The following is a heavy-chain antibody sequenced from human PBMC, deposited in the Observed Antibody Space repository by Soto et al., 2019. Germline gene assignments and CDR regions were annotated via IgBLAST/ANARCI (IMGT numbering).Heavy chain of an antibody. CDR2: ISAYNGNT. V-gene: IGHV1-18*04. J-gene: IGHJ4*02. Sequence: QVQLVQSGAEVKKPGASVKVSCKSSGYTYTNFGLSWVRQAPGQGLEWMGWISAYNGNTHYAQKFQGRVTLTIHTSTTTGYMEVRSLRSDDTATYYCARDNGDSGASLVDHWGQGTLVTVSS. D-gene: IGHD3-22*01. CDR1: GYTYTNFG. CDR3: ARDNGDSGASLVDH.